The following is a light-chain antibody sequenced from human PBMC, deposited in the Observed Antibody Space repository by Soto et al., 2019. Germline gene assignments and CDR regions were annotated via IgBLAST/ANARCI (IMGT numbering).Light chain of an antibody. Sequence: QSALTQPASVSGSPGQSITLSCTGTSSDVGGFNYVSWYQQHPGKAPKLMIYDVTNRPSGVSYRFSGSKSGNTASLTISGLQAENEADYYCNSYTGSSTYVLGTGTKLTVL. CDR1: SSDVGGFNY. CDR2: DVT. J-gene: IGLJ1*01. V-gene: IGLV2-14*03. CDR3: NSYTGSSTYV.